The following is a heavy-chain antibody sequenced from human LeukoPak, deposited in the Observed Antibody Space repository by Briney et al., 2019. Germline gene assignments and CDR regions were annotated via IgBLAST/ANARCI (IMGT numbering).Heavy chain of an antibody. CDR2: IHYSGST. J-gene: IGHJ4*02. CDR1: GGSVSGGNDY. V-gene: IGHV4-61*10. CDR3: ARTGSTGGY. Sequence: SETLSLTCTVSGGSVSGGNDYCSWTRQSAGKGLEWIRYIHYSGSTVYSPSLKSRVTMSIDTSKNQFSLNLSSVTAADTAVYYCARTGSTGGYWGQGTLVAVSS. D-gene: IGHD1-14*01.